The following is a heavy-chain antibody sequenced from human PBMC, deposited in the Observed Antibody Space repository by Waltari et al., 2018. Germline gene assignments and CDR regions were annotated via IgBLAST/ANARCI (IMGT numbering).Heavy chain of an antibody. D-gene: IGHD3-9*01. CDR3: ARSPGLRGSCYGMGV. J-gene: IGHJ6*02. V-gene: IGHV1-69*05. CDR1: LGTFCSAA. Sequence: IQLGHSGAEEKMTGASVKVSCEGSLGTFCSAASIWVRRAPGQGLGWMGGIIPIFGTANYAQTFQGRFTITTDDSKSTVYLQLSSLRSEDTAVYYCARSPGLRGSCYGMGVWGQGTTVTVSS. CDR2: IIPIFGTA.